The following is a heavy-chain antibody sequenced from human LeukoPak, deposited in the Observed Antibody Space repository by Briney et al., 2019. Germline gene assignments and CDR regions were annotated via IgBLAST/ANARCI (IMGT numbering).Heavy chain of an antibody. J-gene: IGHJ4*02. CDR3: TRHEGY. Sequence: GGSLRLSCAASGFTFSGSDMHWVRQASGKGLEGVGRIRSKANSYATAYAASVKGRFTISRDDSKNTAYLQMNSLKTEDTAVYYCTRHEGYWGQGTLVTVSS. V-gene: IGHV3-73*01. CDR2: IRSKANSYAT. CDR1: GFTFSGSD.